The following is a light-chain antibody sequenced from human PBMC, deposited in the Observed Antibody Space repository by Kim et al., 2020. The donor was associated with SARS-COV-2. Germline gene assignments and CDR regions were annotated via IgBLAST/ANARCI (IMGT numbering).Light chain of an antibody. V-gene: IGLV3-21*04. CDR3: QVWDSSSDHSV. CDR1: NMGSKS. CDR2: YDS. J-gene: IGLJ2*01. Sequence: PGKTAGITWGGNNMGSKSVHWYQQKPGQAPVLVIYYDSDRPSGIPERFSGSNSGNTATLTISRVEAGDEADYYCQVWDSSSDHSVFGGGTQLTVL.